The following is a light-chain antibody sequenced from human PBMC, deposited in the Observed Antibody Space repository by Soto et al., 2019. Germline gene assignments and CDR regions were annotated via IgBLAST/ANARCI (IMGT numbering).Light chain of an antibody. CDR2: DAS. V-gene: IGKV3-11*01. CDR1: QSISFY. Sequence: EIVLTQSPATLSLSPGERATLSCRASQSISFYLTWYQHKPGQAPRLLIYDASNRATGIPARFSGSGSGTDFTLTISSLEPEDFAVYYCQQRSNFGQGTKVDIK. CDR3: QQRSN. J-gene: IGKJ1*01.